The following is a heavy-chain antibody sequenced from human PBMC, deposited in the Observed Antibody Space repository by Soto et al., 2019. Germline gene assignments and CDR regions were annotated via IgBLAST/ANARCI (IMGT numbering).Heavy chain of an antibody. Sequence: NPGGSLRLSCAASGFTFSSYSMNWVRQAPGRGLEWVAAISGTSDYIYYADSVKGRFTISRDNAKTSLYIQMNSLRAEDTAVYYCARDHRYCSGSSRRPYYYYYGMDVWGQGTTVTVSS. V-gene: IGHV3-21*01. CDR3: ARDHRYCSGSSRRPYYYYYGMDV. D-gene: IGHD2-2*01. CDR2: ISGTSDYI. CDR1: GFTFSSYS. J-gene: IGHJ6*02.